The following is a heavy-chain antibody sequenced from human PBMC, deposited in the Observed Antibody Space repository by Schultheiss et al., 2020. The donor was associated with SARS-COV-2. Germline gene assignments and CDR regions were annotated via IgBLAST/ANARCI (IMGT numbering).Heavy chain of an antibody. J-gene: IGHJ4*02. V-gene: IGHV1-69*04. CDR1: GGTFSSYA. Sequence: SVKVSCKASGGTFSSYAISWVRQAPGQGLEWMGRIIPILGIANYAQKFQGRVTITADKSTSTAYMELSSLRSEDTAVYYCARGQLVPGYFDYWGQGTLVTVSS. CDR2: IIPILGIA. CDR3: ARGQLVPGYFDY.